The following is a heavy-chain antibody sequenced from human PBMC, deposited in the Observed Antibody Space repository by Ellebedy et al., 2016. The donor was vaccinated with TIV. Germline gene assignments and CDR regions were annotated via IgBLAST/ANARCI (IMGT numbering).Heavy chain of an antibody. CDR3: AKEHFVNANPRDN. J-gene: IGHJ4*02. CDR1: GFTFSSYG. V-gene: IGHV3-30*18. D-gene: IGHD4/OR15-4a*01. CDR2: VSSDGGTK. Sequence: GESLKISCAASGFTFSSYGMHWARQAPGEGLEWVAVVSSDGGTKHYADSVRGRFTISRDASKNTVYLQMNSLRTEDTAVYYCAKEHFVNANPRDNWGQGTLVTVSS.